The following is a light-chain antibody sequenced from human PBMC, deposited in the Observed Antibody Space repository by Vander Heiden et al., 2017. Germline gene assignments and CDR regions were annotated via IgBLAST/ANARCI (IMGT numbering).Light chain of an antibody. CDR1: QSISSW. V-gene: IGKV1-5*03. CDR3: QQYGFT. Sequence: DIQMTQSPSTLSASGGDRVTITCRASQSISSWLAWYQQKPGKAPKLLIYKASSLESGVPSRFSGSGSGTEFTLTISSLQPDDFATYYCQQYGFTFGHGTKVDIK. CDR2: KAS. J-gene: IGKJ3*01.